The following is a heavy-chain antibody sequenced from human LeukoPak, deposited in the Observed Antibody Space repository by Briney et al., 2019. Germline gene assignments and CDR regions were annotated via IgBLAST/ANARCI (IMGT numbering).Heavy chain of an antibody. J-gene: IGHJ4*02. CDR2: IYSGGTR. Sequence: PGGSLRLSCAASGFTFSGYTMSWVRQAPGKGLEWVSVIYSGGTRFFADSVKGRFTISIDKSKNTLYLQMNSLRVEDTAVYYCAGPRGGYFDHWGQGTLVTVSS. CDR1: GFTFSGYT. V-gene: IGHV3-66*01. CDR3: AGPRGGYFDH. D-gene: IGHD3-10*01.